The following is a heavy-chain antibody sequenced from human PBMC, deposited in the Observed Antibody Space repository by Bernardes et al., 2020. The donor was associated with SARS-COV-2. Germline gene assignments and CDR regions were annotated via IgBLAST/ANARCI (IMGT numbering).Heavy chain of an antibody. CDR2: IGTTGDP. J-gene: IGHJ6*02. CDR1: GFTFRSYD. Sequence: GGSLFLSCAASGFTFRSYDMHWVRQATGKGLEWVSAIGTTGDPYYPGSVKGRFTISRENAKNSLYLQMNSLRAGDTAVYYCARALPWGVATVGYYYGMDVWGQGTTVTVSS. CDR3: ARALPWGVATVGYYYGMDV. D-gene: IGHD5-12*01. V-gene: IGHV3-13*05.